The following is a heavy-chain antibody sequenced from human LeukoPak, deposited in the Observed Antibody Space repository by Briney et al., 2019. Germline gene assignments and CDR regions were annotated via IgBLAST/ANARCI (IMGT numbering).Heavy chain of an antibody. CDR1: GYTFSRHW. Sequence: GESLKISCQGSGYTFSRHWIGWVRQMPGEGLEWMGIIYPGDSDTRYNPSFEGRVTISADKSISTAYLQWISLKASDTAIYYCAGTAGPNYYDYFMDVWGKGTSVTVSS. J-gene: IGHJ6*03. CDR2: IYPGDSDT. V-gene: IGHV5-51*01. CDR3: AGTAGPNYYDYFMDV.